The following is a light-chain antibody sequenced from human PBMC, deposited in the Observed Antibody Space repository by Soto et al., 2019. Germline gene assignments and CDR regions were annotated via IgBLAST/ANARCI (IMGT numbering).Light chain of an antibody. CDR3: AAWDDSLSGYVV. CDR1: SSNIGSNY. Sequence: QSVLTQPPSASGTPGQRVTISCSGSSSNIGSNYVYWYQQLPGTAPKLLIYMNNQRPSGVPDRFSGSKSGTSASLAISRLRSEDEADYYCAAWDDSLSGYVVFGGGTKLTVL. CDR2: MNN. J-gene: IGLJ2*01. V-gene: IGLV1-47*01.